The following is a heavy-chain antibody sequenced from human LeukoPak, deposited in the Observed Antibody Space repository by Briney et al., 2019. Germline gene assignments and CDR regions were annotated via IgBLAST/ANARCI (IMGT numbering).Heavy chain of an antibody. CDR1: GFTFAGYA. CDR2: LSGSGGST. J-gene: IGHJ4*02. CDR3: AKDGSALWTIARPYYFDY. Sequence: GGSLRLSCAASGFTFAGYAMSWVRQAPGKGLEWVSILSGSGGSTYYADSVKGRFTISRDNSKNTLYVQMNSLRAEDTAVYYCAKDGSALWTIARPYYFDYWGQGTLVTVSS. D-gene: IGHD5-24*01. V-gene: IGHV3-23*01.